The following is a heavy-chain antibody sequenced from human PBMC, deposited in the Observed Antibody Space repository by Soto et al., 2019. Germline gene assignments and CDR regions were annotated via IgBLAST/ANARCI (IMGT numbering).Heavy chain of an antibody. CDR3: ARXRATVVTPIQSANWFDP. V-gene: IGHV1-69*13. D-gene: IGHD2-21*02. Sequence: GASVKVSCKASGGTFSSYAISWVRQAPGQGLEWMGGIIPIFGTANYAQKFQGRVTITADESTSTAYMELSSLRSEDTAVYYCARXRATVVTPIQSANWFDPWGQGTLVTVSS. CDR1: GGTFSSYA. CDR2: IIPIFGTA. J-gene: IGHJ5*02.